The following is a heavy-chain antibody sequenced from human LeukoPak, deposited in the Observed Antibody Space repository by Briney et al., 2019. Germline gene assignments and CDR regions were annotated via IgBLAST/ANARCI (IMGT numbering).Heavy chain of an antibody. V-gene: IGHV4-4*08. J-gene: IGHJ5*02. Sequence: SETLSLTCIVSGASITTYSWNWLRQSPGEGLEWIGYFSLGETTSYTSSLKSRVTISRDTSKNQLSLKLTSVTAADTAVYYCARDGGRTGRRNWFDPWGQGTLVTVSS. CDR2: FSLGETT. CDR3: ARDGGRTGRRNWFDP. CDR1: GASITTYS. D-gene: IGHD2-8*02.